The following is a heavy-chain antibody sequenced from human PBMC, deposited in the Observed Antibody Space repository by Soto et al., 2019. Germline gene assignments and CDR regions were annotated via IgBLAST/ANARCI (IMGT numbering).Heavy chain of an antibody. CDR2: ISAGGGST. V-gene: IGHV3-23*01. J-gene: IGHJ4*02. Sequence: GGSWVRKEPGKGLEWVSGISAGGGSTFYADSVKGRFSISRDNSKSTLYLQMHSLRAEDTAVYHCAKSPIAGRAYYFDYSCQ. D-gene: IGHD6-6*01. CDR3: AKSPIAGRAYYFDY. CDR1: G.